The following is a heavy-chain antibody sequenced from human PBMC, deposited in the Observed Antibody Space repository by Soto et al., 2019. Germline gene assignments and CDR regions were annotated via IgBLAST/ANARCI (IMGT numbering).Heavy chain of an antibody. Sequence: GGSLRLSCAASGFTFSSYAMSWVRQAPGKGLEWVSAISGSGGSTYYADSVKGRFTISRDNSKNTLYLQMNSLRAEDTAVYYCATSRPSITMIAVVITHALDYWGQGTLVTVSS. V-gene: IGHV3-23*01. CDR2: ISGSGGST. D-gene: IGHD3-22*01. CDR1: GFTFSSYA. J-gene: IGHJ4*02. CDR3: ATSRPSITMIAVVITHALDY.